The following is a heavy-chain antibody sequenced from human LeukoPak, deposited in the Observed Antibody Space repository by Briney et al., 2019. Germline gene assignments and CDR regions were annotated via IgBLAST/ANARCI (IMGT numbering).Heavy chain of an antibody. CDR1: GGSFSGYY. D-gene: IGHD3-10*01. CDR3: ARDRAYGSGSYRYYYYYYMDV. Sequence: SETLSLTCAVYGGSFSGYYWSWIRQPPGKGLEWIGEINHSGSTNYNPSLKSRVTISVDTSKNQFSLKLSSVTAADTAVYYCARDRAYGSGSYRYYYYYYMDVWGKGTPVTVSS. V-gene: IGHV4-34*01. CDR2: INHSGST. J-gene: IGHJ6*03.